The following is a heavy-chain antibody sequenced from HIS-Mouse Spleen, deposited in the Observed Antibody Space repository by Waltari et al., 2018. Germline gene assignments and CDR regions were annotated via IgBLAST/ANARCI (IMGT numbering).Heavy chain of an antibody. CDR1: GCSISSSSYY. Sequence: QLQLQESGPGLVKPSETLSLTCTVPGCSISSSSYYWGWIRQPPGKGLEWIGSIYYSGSTYYNPSLKSRVTISVDTSKNQFSLKLSSVTAADTAVYYCARDRWGIAAREYFQHWGQGTLVTVSS. CDR3: ARDRWGIAAREYFQH. J-gene: IGHJ1*01. D-gene: IGHD6-6*01. V-gene: IGHV4-39*07. CDR2: IYYSGST.